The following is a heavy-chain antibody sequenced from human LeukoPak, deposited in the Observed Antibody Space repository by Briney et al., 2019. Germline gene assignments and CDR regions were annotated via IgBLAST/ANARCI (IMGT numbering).Heavy chain of an antibody. CDR2: ISWNSGSI. CDR1: GFTFDDYA. D-gene: IGHD4-23*01. Sequence: GGSLRLSCAASGFTFDDYAMHWVRQAPGKGLEWVSGISWNSGSIGYADSVKGRFTISRDNSKNTLNLQMNSLRAEDMAVYYCAKVVPPVARGYYYYGMDVWGQGTTVTVSS. CDR3: AKVVPPVARGYYYYGMDV. J-gene: IGHJ6*02. V-gene: IGHV3-9*03.